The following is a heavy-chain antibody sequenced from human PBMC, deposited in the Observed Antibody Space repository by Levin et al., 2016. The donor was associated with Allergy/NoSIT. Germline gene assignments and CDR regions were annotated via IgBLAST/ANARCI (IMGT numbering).Heavy chain of an antibody. CDR3: ARGGARYDYVWGSSDAFDI. D-gene: IGHD3-16*01. Sequence: SETLSLTCAVSGGSISSGGYSWSWIRQPPGKGLEWIGYIYHSGSTYYNPSLKSRVTISVDRSKNQFSLKLSSVTAADTAVYYCARGGARYDYVWGSSDAFDIWGQGTMVTVSS. V-gene: IGHV4-30-2*01. CDR2: IYHSGST. J-gene: IGHJ3*02. CDR1: GGSISSGGYS.